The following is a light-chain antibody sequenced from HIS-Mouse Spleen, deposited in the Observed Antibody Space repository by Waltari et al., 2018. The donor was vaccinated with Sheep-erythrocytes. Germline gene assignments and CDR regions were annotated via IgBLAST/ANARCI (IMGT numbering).Light chain of an antibody. CDR2: DVS. Sequence: QSALTQPRSVSGSPGQSVTISCTGTSSDVGGYNYVSWYQQHPGKATKLRIYDVSKRPSGVPDRFSGSKSGNTASLTISGLQAEDEADYYCCSYAGSYNHVFATGTKLTVL. V-gene: IGLV2-11*01. CDR1: SSDVGGYNY. J-gene: IGLJ1*01. CDR3: CSYAGSYNHV.